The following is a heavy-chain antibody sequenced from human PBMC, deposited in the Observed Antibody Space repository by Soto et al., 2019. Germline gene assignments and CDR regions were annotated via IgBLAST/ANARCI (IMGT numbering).Heavy chain of an antibody. D-gene: IGHD3-22*01. Sequence: KVSCKASGYTFTSYWIGWVRQMPGKGLEWMGIIYPGDSDTRYSPSFQGQVTISADKSISTAYLQWSSLKASDTAMYYCARQAGVVVTMDAFDIWGQGTMVTVSS. J-gene: IGHJ3*02. CDR1: GYTFTSYW. CDR2: IYPGDSDT. CDR3: ARQAGVVVTMDAFDI. V-gene: IGHV5-51*01.